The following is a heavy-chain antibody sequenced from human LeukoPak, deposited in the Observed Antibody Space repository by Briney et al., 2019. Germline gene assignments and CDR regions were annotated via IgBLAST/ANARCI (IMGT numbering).Heavy chain of an antibody. V-gene: IGHV3-66*04. CDR1: GFTVSATY. CDR2: IFRTGNI. Sequence: GGSLRLSCAASGFTVSATYIGWVRQAPGKGLDWVSVIFRTGNIFYADSVRGRFSISRDNSKNTLSLQMSSLRAEDTTVYFCAGLSDDSGGPSPPAFDVWGQGTMVTVAS. J-gene: IGHJ3*01. CDR3: AGLSDDSGGPSPPAFDV. D-gene: IGHD3-22*01.